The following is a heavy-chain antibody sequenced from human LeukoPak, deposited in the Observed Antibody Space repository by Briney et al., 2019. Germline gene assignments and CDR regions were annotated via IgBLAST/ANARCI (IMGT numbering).Heavy chain of an antibody. CDR3: ARGIAVAGGWYFDL. CDR1: GGSISSYY. D-gene: IGHD6-19*01. V-gene: IGHV4-4*07. J-gene: IGHJ2*01. CDR2: IYTSVGT. Sequence: SETLSLTCTVAGGSISSYYWSWIRQPAGKGREWIGRIYTSVGTNYNPSLKSRVTMSVDTSKNQFSLKLSSVTAADTAVYYCARGIAVAGGWYFDLWGRGTLVTVSS.